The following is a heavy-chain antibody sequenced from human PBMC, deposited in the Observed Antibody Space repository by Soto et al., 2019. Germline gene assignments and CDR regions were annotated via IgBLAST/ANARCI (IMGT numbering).Heavy chain of an antibody. CDR2: VIHLFGRT. D-gene: IGHD1-26*01. CDR1: EDIFRNYA. CDR3: VPLPPSTIVGRPDVDV. Sequence: VQVVQSGAEVKKPGSSVKVSCKASEDIFRNYAITWVRRAPGQGLEWMGGVIHLFGRTNYAQKFQGRITITADDSTNTAYMELSSLTSEDTAVYFCVPLPPSTIVGRPDVDVWGQGTTVTVSS. J-gene: IGHJ6*02. V-gene: IGHV1-69*01.